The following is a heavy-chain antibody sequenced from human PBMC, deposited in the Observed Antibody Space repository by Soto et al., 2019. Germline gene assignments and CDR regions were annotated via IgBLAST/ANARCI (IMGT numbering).Heavy chain of an antibody. CDR2: MYFGGSF. CDR3: ARSYYDSTGFAVDP. Sequence: QMQLQASGPGLVKPSETLSLTCNVSGASVSHGYWSWIRQPPGKGLEWVGFMYFGGSFNYNPSLTSRVTISVEPSKTQFSMKLTSVTASDTAVYYCARSYYDSTGFAVDPWGQGTLVTVSS. D-gene: IGHD3-22*01. J-gene: IGHJ5*02. V-gene: IGHV4-59*02. CDR1: GASVSHGY.